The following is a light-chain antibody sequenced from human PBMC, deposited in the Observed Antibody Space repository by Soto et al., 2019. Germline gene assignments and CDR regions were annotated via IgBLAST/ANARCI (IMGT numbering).Light chain of an antibody. J-gene: IGKJ2*01. Sequence: DIVMTQSPDSLAVSLGERATINCKSSQSVLYSSNNKNYLAWYQQKPGQPPKLLIYWASTRESGGPDRFSGSGSGTDFTLTISSLQAEDVAVYYCQPYYSPPYTFGQGTKLEIK. V-gene: IGKV4-1*01. CDR2: WAS. CDR3: QPYYSPPYT. CDR1: QSVLYSSNNKNY.